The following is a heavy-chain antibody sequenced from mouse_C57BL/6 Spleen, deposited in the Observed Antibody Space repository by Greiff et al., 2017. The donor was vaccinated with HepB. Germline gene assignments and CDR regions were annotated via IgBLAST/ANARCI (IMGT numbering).Heavy chain of an antibody. D-gene: IGHD1-1*01. CDR2: ISNLAYSI. J-gene: IGHJ3*01. V-gene: IGHV5-15*01. CDR3: ARGDYGSTPFAY. CDR1: GFTFSDYG. Sequence: EVQLVESGGGLVQPGGSLKLSCAASGFTFSDYGMAWVRQAPRKGPEWVAFISNLAYSIYYADTVTGRFTISRENAKNTLYLEMSSLRSEDTAMYYCARGDYGSTPFAYWGQGTLVTVSA.